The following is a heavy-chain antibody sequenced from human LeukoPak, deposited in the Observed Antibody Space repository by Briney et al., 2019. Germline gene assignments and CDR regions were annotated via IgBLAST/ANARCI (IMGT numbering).Heavy chain of an antibody. CDR1: GGSISSYY. V-gene: IGHV4-59*01. CDR2: IYYSGST. J-gene: IGHJ5*02. CDR3: ARVNYYDSSGYMGNWFDP. D-gene: IGHD3-22*01. Sequence: SETLSLTCTVSGGSISSYYWSWIRQPPGKGLEWIGYIYYSGSTNYNPSLKSRVTISVDTSKNQFSLKLSSVTAADTAVDYCARVNYYDSSGYMGNWFDPWGQGTLVTVSS.